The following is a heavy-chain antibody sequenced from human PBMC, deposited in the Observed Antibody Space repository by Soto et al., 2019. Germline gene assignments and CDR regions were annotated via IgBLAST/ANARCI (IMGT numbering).Heavy chain of an antibody. CDR3: ARGLRYYDYVWGGSNDAFDI. Sequence: QVQLVQSGAEVKKPGASVKVSCKASGYTFTSYDINWVRQATGQGLEWMGWMNPNSGNTGYAQKFQGRVTMTRNTSXXTXYRXLSSLRSEDTAVYYCARGLRYYDYVWGGSNDAFDIWGQGTMVTVSS. D-gene: IGHD3-16*01. J-gene: IGHJ3*02. CDR1: GYTFTSYD. CDR2: MNPNSGNT. V-gene: IGHV1-8*01.